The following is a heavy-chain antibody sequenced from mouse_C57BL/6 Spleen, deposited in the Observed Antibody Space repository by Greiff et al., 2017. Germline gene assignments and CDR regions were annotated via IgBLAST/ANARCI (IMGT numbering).Heavy chain of an antibody. D-gene: IGHD2-4*01. J-gene: IGHJ2*01. CDR1: GFTFSSYA. CDR3: ARDGRLRYFDY. CDR2: ISDGGSYT. V-gene: IGHV5-4*01. Sequence: EVKVVESGGGLVKPGGSLKLSCAASGFTFSSYAMSWVRQTPEKRLEWVATISDGGSYTYYPDNVKGRFTISRDNAKNNLYLQMSHLKSEDTAMYCCARDGRLRYFDYWGQGTTLTVSS.